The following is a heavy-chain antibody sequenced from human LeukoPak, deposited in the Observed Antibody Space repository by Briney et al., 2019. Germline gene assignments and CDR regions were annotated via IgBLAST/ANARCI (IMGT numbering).Heavy chain of an antibody. CDR2: IYTSGST. V-gene: IGHV4-4*07. CDR3: ARHRAGTTVNWYFDL. CDR1: GGSISSYY. D-gene: IGHD1-1*01. J-gene: IGHJ2*01. Sequence: TSETLSLTCTVSGGSISSYYWSWIRQPAGKGLEWIGRIYTSGSTNYNPSLKSRVTISVDTSKNQFSLKLSSVTAADTAVYYCARHRAGTTVNWYFDLWGRGTLVTVSS.